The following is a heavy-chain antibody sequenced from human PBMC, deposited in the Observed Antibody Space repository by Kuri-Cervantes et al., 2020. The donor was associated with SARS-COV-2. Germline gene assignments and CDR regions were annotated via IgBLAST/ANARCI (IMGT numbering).Heavy chain of an antibody. CDR3: ARVSYDILTGYYLSPTFDY. CDR1: GGSISSHY. J-gene: IGHJ4*02. Sequence: SETLSLTCTVSGGSISSHYWSWIRQPPGKGLEWIGYIYYSGSTNYNPSLKSRATISVDTSKNQFSLKLSSVTAADTAVYYCARVSYDILTGYYLSPTFDYWGQGTLVTVSS. V-gene: IGHV4-59*11. CDR2: IYYSGST. D-gene: IGHD3-9*01.